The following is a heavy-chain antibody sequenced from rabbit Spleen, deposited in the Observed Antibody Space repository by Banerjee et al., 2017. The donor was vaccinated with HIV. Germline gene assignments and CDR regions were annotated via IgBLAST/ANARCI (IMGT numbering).Heavy chain of an antibody. CDR1: GFSFSSSYW. V-gene: IGHV1S45*01. CDR2: ISAGTSGTT. D-gene: IGHD2-1*01. CDR3: AKYITTDGGYGAYNL. Sequence: QEQLKETGGGLVQPEGSLTLTCTASGFSFSSSYWICWVRQAPGKGLEWIACISAGTSGTTYYASWAKGRFTISKTSSTTVTLQMTSLTAADTATYFCAKYITTDGGYGAYNLWGPGTLVTVS. J-gene: IGHJ4*01.